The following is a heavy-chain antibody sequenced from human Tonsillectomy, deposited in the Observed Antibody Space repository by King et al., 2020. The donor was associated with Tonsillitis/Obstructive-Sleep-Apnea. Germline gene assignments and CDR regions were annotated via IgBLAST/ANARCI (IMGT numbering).Heavy chain of an antibody. CDR2: ISSISRYT. D-gene: IGHD2-2*01. CDR1: GFTFSDYY. CDR3: ARRGDCSSTSCYGDYYYYYMDV. Sequence: VQLVESGGGLVKPGGSLRLSCAASGFTFSDYYMSWIRQAPGKGLEWVSYISSISRYTNYADSVKGRFTISRDNAKNSLYLQMNSLRAEDTAVYYCARRGDCSSTSCYGDYYYYYMDVWGKGTTVTVSS. J-gene: IGHJ6*03. V-gene: IGHV3-11*05.